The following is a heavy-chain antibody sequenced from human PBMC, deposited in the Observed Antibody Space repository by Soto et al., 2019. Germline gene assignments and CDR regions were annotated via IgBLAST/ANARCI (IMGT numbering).Heavy chain of an antibody. Sequence: GGSLRLSCAASGFTFSSYWMHWVRQAPGKGLVWVSRINSDGSSTSYADSVKGRFTISRDNAKNTLYLQMNSLRAEDTAVYYWARALTPRQEIVVVPAAIYVGDGYYGMDVWGQGTTVTVSS. D-gene: IGHD2-2*02. V-gene: IGHV3-74*01. CDR2: INSDGSST. J-gene: IGHJ6*02. CDR1: GFTFSSYW. CDR3: ARALTPRQEIVVVPAAIYVGDGYYGMDV.